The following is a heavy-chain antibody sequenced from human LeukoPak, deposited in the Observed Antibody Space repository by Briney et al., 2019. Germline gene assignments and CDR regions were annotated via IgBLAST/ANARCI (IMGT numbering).Heavy chain of an antibody. Sequence: NPSETLSLTCTVSGYSISSAYYWGWIRQPPGEGLEWIGSIYHSGSTYYNPSLKSRVTISVDTSKNQFSLKLSSVTAADTAMYYCARVSMGYNYYNMDVWGKGTTVTVSS. CDR3: ARVSMGYNYYNMDV. CDR1: GYSISSAYY. J-gene: IGHJ6*03. V-gene: IGHV4-38-2*02. CDR2: IYHSGST.